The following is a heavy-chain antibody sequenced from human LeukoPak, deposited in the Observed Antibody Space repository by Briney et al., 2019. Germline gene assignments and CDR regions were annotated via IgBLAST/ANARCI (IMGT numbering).Heavy chain of an antibody. D-gene: IGHD3-10*01. CDR1: GFTVSSYW. CDR2: IKQDGSEK. Sequence: GGSLRLSCAASGFTVSSYWMSWVRQAPGKGLEWVANIKQDGSEKYYVDSVKGRFTISRDNAKNSLYLQMNSLRAEDTAVYYCARKGSGVLLWFGELLLGAFDIWGQGTMVTVSS. CDR3: ARKGSGVLLWFGELLLGAFDI. J-gene: IGHJ3*02. V-gene: IGHV3-7*01.